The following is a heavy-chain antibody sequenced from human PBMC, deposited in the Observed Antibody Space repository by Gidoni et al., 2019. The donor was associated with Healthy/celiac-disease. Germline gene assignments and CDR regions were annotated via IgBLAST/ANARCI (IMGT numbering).Heavy chain of an antibody. V-gene: IGHV3-53*01. CDR3: AKDAYCGGDCYSVQ. CDR1: GLTVSSNY. D-gene: IGHD2-21*02. Sequence: EVQLVESGGGLIQPGGSLRISCADSGLTVSSNYRSWVRQAPGKGLEWVSVVYSGGSTYYADSVKGRFTISRDDAKNTLYLQMNSLRAEDTAVYYCAKDAYCGGDCYSVQWGQGTLVTVSS. J-gene: IGHJ4*02. CDR2: VYSGGST.